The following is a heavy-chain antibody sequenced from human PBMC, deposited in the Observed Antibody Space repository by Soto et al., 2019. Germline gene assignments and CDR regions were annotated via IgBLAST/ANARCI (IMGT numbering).Heavy chain of an antibody. CDR1: GYTFTGYY. V-gene: IGHV1-2*04. CDR2: INPNSGGT. J-gene: IGHJ6*02. Sequence: ASVKVSCKASGYTFTGYYMHWVRQAPGQGLEWMGRINPNSGGTNYAQNFQGWVTMTRDTSISTAYMELSRLRSDDTAVYYCARETALDTAMVTPYYYYGMDVWGQGTTVTVSS. D-gene: IGHD5-18*01. CDR3: ARETALDTAMVTPYYYYGMDV.